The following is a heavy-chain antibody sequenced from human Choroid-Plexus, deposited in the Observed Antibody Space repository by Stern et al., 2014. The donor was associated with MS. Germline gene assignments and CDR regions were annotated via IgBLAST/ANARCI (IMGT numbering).Heavy chain of an antibody. V-gene: IGHV1-2*02. CDR3: ARDQRGITIFGVVTDYYYLGMDV. Sequence: VQLVQSGAEVKKLGASVKVSCKTSGYIFTGYYIHWVRQAPGQGLEWMAWINPNTGGTKYAQEFQGRVTMSRDTSISTAYVELSSLTSDDTAVYYCARDQRGITIFGVVTDYYYLGMDVWGQGTTVTVSS. J-gene: IGHJ6*02. CDR2: INPNTGGT. CDR1: GYIFTGYY. D-gene: IGHD3-3*01.